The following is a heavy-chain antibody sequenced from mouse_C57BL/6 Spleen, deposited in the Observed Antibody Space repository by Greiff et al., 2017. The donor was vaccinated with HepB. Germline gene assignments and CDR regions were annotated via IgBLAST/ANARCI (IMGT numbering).Heavy chain of an antibody. J-gene: IGHJ1*03. CDR3: ARIHGSSYWYFDV. CDR1: GYTFTDYN. D-gene: IGHD1-1*01. CDR2: INPNNGGT. Sequence: VQLQQSGPELVKPGASVKMSCKASGYTFTDYNMHWVKQSHGKSLEWIGYINPNNGGTSYNQKFKGKATLTVNKSSSTAYMELRSLTSEDSAVYYCARIHGSSYWYFDVWGTGTTVTVSS. V-gene: IGHV1-22*01.